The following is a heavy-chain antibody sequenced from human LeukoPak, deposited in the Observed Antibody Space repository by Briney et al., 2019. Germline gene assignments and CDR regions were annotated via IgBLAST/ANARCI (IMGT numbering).Heavy chain of an antibody. V-gene: IGHV3-21*01. Sequence: KPGGSLTLSCAPSGFTFTDYSMNWVRQAPGKGLEWVAHISTVSTYTHYTDSVKGRFTISRDSRKNLLYLQMSSLGAEDTAVYYCARDGSGFYHYYYMDVWGKGTTVTVSS. CDR3: ARDGSGFYHYYYMDV. CDR1: GFTFTDYS. J-gene: IGHJ6*03. D-gene: IGHD6-25*01. CDR2: ISTVSTYT.